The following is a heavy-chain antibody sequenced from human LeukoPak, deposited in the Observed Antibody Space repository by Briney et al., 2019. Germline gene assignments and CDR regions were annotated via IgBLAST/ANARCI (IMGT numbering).Heavy chain of an antibody. Sequence: SETLSLTCTVSGGSISSYYWSWIRQPAGKGLEWIGRIYTSGSTNYNPSLKSRVTISVDTSKNQFSLELSSVTAADTAVYYCARDTYYYYYMDVWGKGTTVTVSS. CDR3: ARDTYYYYYMDV. CDR1: GGSISSYY. CDR2: IYTSGST. V-gene: IGHV4-4*07. J-gene: IGHJ6*03.